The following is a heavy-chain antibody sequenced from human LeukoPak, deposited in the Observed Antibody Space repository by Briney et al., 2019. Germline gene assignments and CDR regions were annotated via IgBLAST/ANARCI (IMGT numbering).Heavy chain of an antibody. CDR2: NYPGDSDT. CDR3: ARARDGYYPEREIDY. J-gene: IGHJ4*02. V-gene: IGHV5-51*01. Sequence: AGAPLISCKGAGCSFISYWIGWVRQMAGREGEWMGVNYPGDSDTRYSPSLQGQVTISADKSNSNDYLQLSSVKASDTAMYYCARARDGYYPEREIDYWGRGTLVTVSS. CDR1: GCSFISYW. D-gene: IGHD5-24*01.